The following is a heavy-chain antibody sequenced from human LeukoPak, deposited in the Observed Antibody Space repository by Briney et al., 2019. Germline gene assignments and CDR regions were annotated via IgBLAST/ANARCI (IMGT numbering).Heavy chain of an antibody. CDR3: AGIDY. J-gene: IGHJ4*02. V-gene: IGHV4-34*01. CDR2: INHSGST. CDR1: GGSLSGYY. Sequence: PSDTLSLTCAVYGGSLSGYYWSWIRQPPGKGLEWIGEINHSGSTNYNPSLKSRVTISVDTSKNQFSLKLSSVTAADTAVYYCAGIDYWGQGTLVTVSS.